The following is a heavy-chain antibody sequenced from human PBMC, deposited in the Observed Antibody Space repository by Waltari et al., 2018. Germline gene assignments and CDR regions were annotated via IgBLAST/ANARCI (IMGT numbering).Heavy chain of an antibody. CDR1: GYTFTSYA. CDR2: INAGNGNR. J-gene: IGHJ6*03. Sequence: QVQLVQSGAEVKKPGASVKVSCKASGYTFTSYAMHWVRQAPGQRLEWMGWINAGNGNRKDSQECQGRVTITRDTSESTAYMELSSLRSEDMAVYYCARDSSRILRRGHYYYYMDVWGKGTTVTVSS. CDR3: ARDSSRILRRGHYYYYMDV. V-gene: IGHV1-3*03. D-gene: IGHD1-26*01.